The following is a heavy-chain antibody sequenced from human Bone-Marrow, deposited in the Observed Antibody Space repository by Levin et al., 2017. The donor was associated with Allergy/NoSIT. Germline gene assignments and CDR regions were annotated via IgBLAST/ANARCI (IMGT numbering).Heavy chain of an antibody. CDR1: GYTFTGYY. D-gene: IGHD4-17*01. CDR2: INPNSGGT. CDR3: AREGEGGGDYALSGNWFDP. Sequence: GESLKISCKASGYTFTGYYMHWVRQAPGQGLEWMGWINPNSGGTNYAQKFQGWVTMTRDTSISTAYMELSRLRSDDTAVYYCAREGEGGGDYALSGNWFDPWGQGTLVTVSS. V-gene: IGHV1-2*04. J-gene: IGHJ5*02.